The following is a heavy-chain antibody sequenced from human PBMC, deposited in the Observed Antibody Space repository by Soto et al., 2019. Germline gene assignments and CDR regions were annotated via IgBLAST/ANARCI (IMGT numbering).Heavy chain of an antibody. CDR2: KNPNSGNT. Sequence: ASVKVSCTASGYTFPSSDINWVRQATGQGLEWMGWKNPNSGNTGYAQKFQGRVTMTRNTSISTAYTELSSLRSEDTAVYYCARGRSSSGQYHWFDPWGQGTLVTVYS. CDR1: GYTFPSSD. J-gene: IGHJ5*02. D-gene: IGHD6-13*01. CDR3: ARGRSSSGQYHWFDP. V-gene: IGHV1-8*01.